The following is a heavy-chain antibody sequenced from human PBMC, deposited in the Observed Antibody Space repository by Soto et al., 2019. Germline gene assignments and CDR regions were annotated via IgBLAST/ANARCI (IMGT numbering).Heavy chain of an antibody. CDR3: ARGPTNYDFWSGYYYYYYMDV. CDR1: GYTFTSYY. Sequence: GASVKVSCTASGYTFTSYYMHWVRQAPGQGLEWMGIINPNSGNISYAQKFQGRATMTRDTSISTAYMELSSLRSEDTAVYYCARGPTNYDFWSGYYYYYYMDVWGKGTTVTVSS. CDR2: INPNSGNI. D-gene: IGHD3-3*01. J-gene: IGHJ6*03. V-gene: IGHV1-46*01.